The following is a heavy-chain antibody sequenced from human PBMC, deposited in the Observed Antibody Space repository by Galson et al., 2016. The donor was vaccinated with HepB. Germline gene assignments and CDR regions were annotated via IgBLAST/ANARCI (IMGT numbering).Heavy chain of an antibody. J-gene: IGHJ4*02. D-gene: IGHD3-16*02. Sequence: FLRLSCAASGFTFNDYAMHWVRQAPGKGLEWVSGISWNSGSIGYADSVKGRFTISRDNAKNSLYLQMNSLRAEDTAFYYCAKSYYDYVWGSYCYTSIDYWGQGTLVTVSS. CDR1: GFTFNDYA. CDR2: ISWNSGSI. CDR3: AKSYYDYVWGSYCYTSIDY. V-gene: IGHV3-9*01.